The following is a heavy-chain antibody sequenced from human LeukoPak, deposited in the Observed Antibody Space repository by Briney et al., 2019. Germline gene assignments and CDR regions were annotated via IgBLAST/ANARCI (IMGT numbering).Heavy chain of an antibody. D-gene: IGHD3-16*01. V-gene: IGHV3-30*02. CDR2: IRYDGSNK. J-gene: IGHJ4*02. CDR3: AKGMWGPRYYFDY. CDR1: GFTFSSYG. Sequence: GGSLRLSCVASGFTFSSYGMHWVRQAPGRGLDWVAFIRYDGSNKYYADSVKGRFTISRDNSKNTLYLQMNSLRAEDTAVYYCAKGMWGPRYYFDYWGQGTLVTVSS.